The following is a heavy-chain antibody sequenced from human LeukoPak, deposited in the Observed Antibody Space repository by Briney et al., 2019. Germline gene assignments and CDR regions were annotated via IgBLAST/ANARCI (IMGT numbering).Heavy chain of an antibody. CDR3: ASAVQTTN. V-gene: IGHV3-48*01. CDR2: ISSSGSTI. J-gene: IGHJ4*02. CDR1: GFTFSTYT. Sequence: QSGGSLRLSCAASGFTFSTYTMNWVRQAPGKGLEWVSFISSSGSTIYYAGSVEGRFTISRDNAKNSLYLQMNSLRVEDTAVYYCASAVQTTNWGQGTLVTVSS. D-gene: IGHD4/OR15-4a*01.